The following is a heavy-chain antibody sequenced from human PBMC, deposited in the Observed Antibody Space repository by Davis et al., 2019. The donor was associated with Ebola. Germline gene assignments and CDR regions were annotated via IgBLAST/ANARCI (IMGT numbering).Heavy chain of an antibody. V-gene: IGHV3-21*01. CDR3: AREMDYYYGMDV. CDR1: GFTFSSYS. D-gene: IGHD5-24*01. CDR2: ISSSSSYI. Sequence: ESLKISCAASGFTFSSYSMNWVRQAPGKGLEWVSSISSSSSYIYYADSVKGRFTISRDNAKNSLYLQMNSLRAEDTAVYYCAREMDYYYGMDVWGQGTTVTVSS. J-gene: IGHJ6*02.